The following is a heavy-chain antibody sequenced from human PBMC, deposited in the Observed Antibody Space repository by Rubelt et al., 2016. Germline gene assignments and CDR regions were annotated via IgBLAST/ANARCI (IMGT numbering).Heavy chain of an antibody. V-gene: IGHV1-8*02. CDR1: GYTFTSYG. CDR2: MNPNSGNT. CDR3: ARMVNDFWSGYHNWFDP. D-gene: IGHD3-3*01. Sequence: QVQLVQSGAEVKKPGASVKVSCKASGYTFTSYGISWVRQAPGQGLEWMGWMNPNSGNTGYAQKFQGRGTMTRNTSISTAYMELSSLRSEDTAVYYCARMVNDFWSGYHNWFDPWGQGTLVTVSS. J-gene: IGHJ5*02.